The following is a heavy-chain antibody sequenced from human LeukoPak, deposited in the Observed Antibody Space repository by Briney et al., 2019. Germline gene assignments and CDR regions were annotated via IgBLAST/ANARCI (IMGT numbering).Heavy chain of an antibody. CDR3: ARISYGGVGP. J-gene: IGHJ5*02. D-gene: IGHD4-23*01. CDR2: TYYKSKWHS. V-gene: IGHV6-1*01. Sequence: SQTLSLTCAISGDSVSNNSATWNWIRQSPSRGLEWLGRTYYKSKWHSDYAVSMKSRIILNPDTSKNQFSLQLNSVTPEDTAVYYCARISYGGVGPWGQGTLVTVSS. CDR1: GDSVSNNSAT.